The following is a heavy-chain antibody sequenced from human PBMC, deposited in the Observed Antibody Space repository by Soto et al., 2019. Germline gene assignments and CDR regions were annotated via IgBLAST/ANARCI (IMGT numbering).Heavy chain of an antibody. Sequence: QVQLVESGGGVVQPGRSLRLSCAASGFTFSSYGMHWVRQAPGKGLEWVAVISYDGSNKYYADSVKGRFTISRDNSKNTLYLQMNSLRAEDTAVYYCAKDYSGDRQDYYYGMDVWGQGTTVTVSS. D-gene: IGHD6-19*01. CDR3: AKDYSGDRQDYYYGMDV. CDR2: ISYDGSNK. CDR1: GFTFSSYG. V-gene: IGHV3-30*18. J-gene: IGHJ6*02.